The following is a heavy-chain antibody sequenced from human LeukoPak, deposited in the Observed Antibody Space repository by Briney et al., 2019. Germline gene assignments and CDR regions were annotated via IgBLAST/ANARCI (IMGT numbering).Heavy chain of an antibody. V-gene: IGHV4-59*08. CDR2: IYYSGST. Sequence: SETLPLTCTVSGGSISSYYWSWIRQPPGKGLEWIGYIYYSGSTNYNPSLKSRVTISVDTSKNQFSLKLTSVTAADTAVYYCARHPDYYGSGSYDYWGQGTLVTVSS. CDR3: ARHPDYYGSGSYDY. J-gene: IGHJ4*02. D-gene: IGHD3-10*01. CDR1: GGSISSYY.